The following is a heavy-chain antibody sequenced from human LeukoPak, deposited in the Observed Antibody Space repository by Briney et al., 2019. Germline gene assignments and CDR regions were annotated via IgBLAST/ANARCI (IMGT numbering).Heavy chain of an antibody. CDR2: INPNSGGT. Sequence: ASVKVSCKASGYTFTGYYMHWVRQAPGQGLEWVGWINPNSGGTNYAQKFQGRVTMTRDTSISTAYMELSRLRSDDTAVYYCARDWYDNSDAFDIWGQGTMVTVSS. CDR1: GYTFTGYY. CDR3: ARDWYDNSDAFDI. D-gene: IGHD3-9*01. V-gene: IGHV1-2*02. J-gene: IGHJ3*02.